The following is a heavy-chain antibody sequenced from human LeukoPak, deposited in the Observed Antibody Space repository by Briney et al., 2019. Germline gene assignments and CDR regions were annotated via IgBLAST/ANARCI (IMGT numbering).Heavy chain of an antibody. CDR3: YYYTNDDFDM. CDR2: IIGDGDCT. Sequence: GESLRLSCAASGFTFSSYAMSWVRQAPGKGLEWVSSIIGDGDCTYYGDSVKGRFTVSRDNFKNTLYLQMNSLRAEDTAVYYGYYYTNDDFDMWGQGTMVTVSS. J-gene: IGHJ3*02. V-gene: IGHV3-23*01. CDR1: GFTFSSYA. D-gene: IGHD3-22*01.